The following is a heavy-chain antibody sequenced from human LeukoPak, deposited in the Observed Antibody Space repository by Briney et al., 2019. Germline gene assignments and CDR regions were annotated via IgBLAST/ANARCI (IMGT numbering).Heavy chain of an antibody. CDR2: INPSGGST. J-gene: IGHJ4*02. D-gene: IGHD6-19*01. CDR1: GYTFTSYY. CDR3: ARDMGQGYSSGWYYFDY. V-gene: IGHV1-46*01. Sequence: GASVKVSCKASGYTFTSYYMHWVRQAPGQGLEWMGIINPSGGSTSYAQKFQGRVTMTRDMSTSTVYMELSSLRSEDTAVYYCARDMGQGYSSGWYYFDYWGQGTLVTVSS.